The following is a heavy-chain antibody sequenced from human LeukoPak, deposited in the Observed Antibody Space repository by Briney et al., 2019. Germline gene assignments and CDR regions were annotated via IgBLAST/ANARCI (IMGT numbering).Heavy chain of an antibody. CDR2: IWYDGSSK. V-gene: IGHV3-33*06. CDR1: GFTFSSYG. Sequence: GGSLRLSCAASGFTFSSYGMHWVRQAPGKGLEWVAVIWYDGSSKYYADSVKGRFTISRDNSKNTLYLQMNSLRAEDTAVYYCAKEGYYYDSSGYLDYWGQGTLVTVSS. J-gene: IGHJ4*02. D-gene: IGHD3-22*01. CDR3: AKEGYYYDSSGYLDY.